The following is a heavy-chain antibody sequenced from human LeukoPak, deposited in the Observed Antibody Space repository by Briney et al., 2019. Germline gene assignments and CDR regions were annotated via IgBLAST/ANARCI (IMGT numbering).Heavy chain of an antibody. CDR3: AEGGNSSINY. V-gene: IGHV3-23*01. J-gene: IGHJ4*02. D-gene: IGHD4-11*01. Sequence: GGSLRLSCTASGFNFAGYVMTWVRQAPGKGLEWVSDISGGGDNTYYADSVKGRFTISRDNSKNTLYLQVDSVRGEDTAVYYCAEGGNSSINYWGQGTLVTVSS. CDR1: GFNFAGYV. CDR2: ISGGGDNT.